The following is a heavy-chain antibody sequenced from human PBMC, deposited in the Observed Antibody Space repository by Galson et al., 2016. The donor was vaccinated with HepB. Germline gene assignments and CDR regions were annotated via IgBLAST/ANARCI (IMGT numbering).Heavy chain of an antibody. CDR1: GFTFSSYS. V-gene: IGHV3-15*07. Sequence: SLRLSCAASGFTFSSYSMHWVRQAPGKGLEWVGRIKSKVEGGAADYAAPVKGRFTISGDDSKNTLYLQMTGLKTEDTAVYYCTTVLSTASMSGWYDWGFDSWGKGTLVTVSS. D-gene: IGHD6-19*01. J-gene: IGHJ4*02. CDR2: IKSKVEGGAA. CDR3: TTVLSTASMSGWYDWGFDS.